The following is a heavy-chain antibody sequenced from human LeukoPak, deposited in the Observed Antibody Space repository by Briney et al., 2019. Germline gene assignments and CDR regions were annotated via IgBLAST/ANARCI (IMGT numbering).Heavy chain of an antibody. Sequence: GESLKISCKGSGYSFNTYWIGWVRQMPGKGLEWMGIIYPGDSDTTYSPSFQGQVTISADKSISTAYLQWTSLKASDTAMYYCARPTDYYDGSGPYAFDIWGHGTMVTVSS. CDR1: GYSFNTYW. V-gene: IGHV5-51*01. CDR2: IYPGDSDT. CDR3: ARPTDYYDGSGPYAFDI. D-gene: IGHD3-22*01. J-gene: IGHJ3*02.